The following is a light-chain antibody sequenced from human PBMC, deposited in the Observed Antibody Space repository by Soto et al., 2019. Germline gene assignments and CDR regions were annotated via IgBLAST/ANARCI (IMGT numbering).Light chain of an antibody. V-gene: IGKV1-5*01. CDR3: QQYKTYWT. CDR2: DAS. CDR1: QSINNW. Sequence: DIQMTQSPSTLSAFVGDRVTITCRASQSINNWLAWYQQKPGKAPKLLIYDASSLESGVPSRFSGSGSGTEFTLSISSLQPDDCATYYCQQYKTYWTFGQGTKVDI. J-gene: IGKJ1*01.